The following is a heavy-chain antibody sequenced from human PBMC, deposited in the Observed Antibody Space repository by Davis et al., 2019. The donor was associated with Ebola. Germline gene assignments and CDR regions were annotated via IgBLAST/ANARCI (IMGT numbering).Heavy chain of an antibody. CDR1: GFTFSGSA. CDR2: IRSKANSYAT. CDR3: ARVSNKSGMDV. V-gene: IGHV3-73*01. D-gene: IGHD1/OR15-1a*01. J-gene: IGHJ6*02. Sequence: GESLKISCAASGFTFSGSAMHWVRQASGKGLEWVGRIRSKANSYATAYAASVKGRFTISRDDSKNTAYLQMNSLRADDTAVYYCARVSNKSGMDVWGQGTTVTVSS.